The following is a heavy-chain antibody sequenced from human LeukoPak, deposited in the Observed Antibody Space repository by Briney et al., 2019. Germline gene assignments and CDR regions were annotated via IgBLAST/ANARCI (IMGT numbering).Heavy chain of an antibody. CDR2: INHSGST. J-gene: IGHJ6*02. D-gene: IGHD7-27*01. Sequence: SETLSLTCAVYGGSFSGYYWSWICQPPGKGLEWIGEINHSGSTNYNPSLKSRVTISVDTSKNQFSLKLSSVTAADTAVYYCARGLGIYYYYGMDVWGQGTTVTVSS. CDR1: GGSFSGYY. V-gene: IGHV4-34*01. CDR3: ARGLGIYYYYGMDV.